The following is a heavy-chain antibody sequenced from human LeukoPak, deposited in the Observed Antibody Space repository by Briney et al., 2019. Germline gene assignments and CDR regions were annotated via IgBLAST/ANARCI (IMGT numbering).Heavy chain of an antibody. V-gene: IGHV1-2*02. J-gene: IGHJ4*02. D-gene: IGHD2-2*01. CDR2: ISPNSGGT. Sequence: GASVKVSCKASGYTFTGYYMHWVRQAPGQGLEWMAWISPNSGGTNYAQKFQGRVTMTRDTSNSTAYMELSRLRSDDTAVYYCASLVVPAANFDYWGQGTLVTVSS. CDR1: GYTFTGYY. CDR3: ASLVVPAANFDY.